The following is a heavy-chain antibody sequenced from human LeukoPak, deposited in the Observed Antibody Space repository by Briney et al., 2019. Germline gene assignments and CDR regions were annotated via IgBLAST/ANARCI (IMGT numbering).Heavy chain of an antibody. CDR3: ARGSGGSCSSCWFDP. V-gene: IGHV4-59*01. D-gene: IGHD2-15*01. CDR1: GGSISSYY. Sequence: SETLSLTCTVSGGSISSYYWSWIRQPPGKGLEWIGYIYYSGSTNYSPSLKSRVTISVDTSKNQFSLKLSSVTAADTAVYYCARGSGGSCSSCWFDPWGQGTLVTVSS. J-gene: IGHJ5*02. CDR2: IYYSGST.